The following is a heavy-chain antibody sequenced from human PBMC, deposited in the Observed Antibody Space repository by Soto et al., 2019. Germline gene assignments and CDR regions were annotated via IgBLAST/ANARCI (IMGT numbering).Heavy chain of an antibody. CDR3: ARGISQAVDPIRGCYFNY. CDR2: IKEHGSQS. J-gene: IGHJ4*02. V-gene: IGHV3-7*03. D-gene: IGHD5-12*01. CDR1: GFIFSTYW. Sequence: EVQLVESGGDLVQPGGSLRLSCAASGFIFSTYWMTWVRQAPGRGLVWVASIKEHGSQSFYADSVRGRFTITRDNAKNAVELQVISLRAEDTDVYYCARGISQAVDPIRGCYFNYWGQGTLITVSS.